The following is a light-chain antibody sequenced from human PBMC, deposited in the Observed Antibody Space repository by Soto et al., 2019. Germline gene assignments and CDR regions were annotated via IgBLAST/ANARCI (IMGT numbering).Light chain of an antibody. CDR2: DAS. J-gene: IGKJ5*01. CDR1: QDISYY. Sequence: DIQMTQSPSSLSACVGYRVTISCQASQDISYYLNWYQQKPGKAPNVLIYDASKLEPGVPSRFSGSGSGTDFTLIISSLQAEDIATYYCQQYQNLPITFGQGTRLEI. CDR3: QQYQNLPIT. V-gene: IGKV1-33*01.